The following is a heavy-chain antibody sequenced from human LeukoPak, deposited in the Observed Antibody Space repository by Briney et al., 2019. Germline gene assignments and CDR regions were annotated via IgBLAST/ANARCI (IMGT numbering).Heavy chain of an antibody. CDR3: ARSGYYYGSGSYYTDY. D-gene: IGHD3-10*01. Sequence: SETLSLTCAVYGGSFSGYYWSWIRQPPGKGLEWIGEINHSGSTNYNPSLKSRVTISVDTSKNQFSLKLSSVTAADTAVYYCARSGYYYGSGSYYTDYWGQGTLVTVSS. J-gene: IGHJ4*02. CDR2: INHSGST. V-gene: IGHV4-34*01. CDR1: GGSFSGYY.